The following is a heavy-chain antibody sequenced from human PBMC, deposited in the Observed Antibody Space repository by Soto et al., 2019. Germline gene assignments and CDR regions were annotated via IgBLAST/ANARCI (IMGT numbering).Heavy chain of an antibody. J-gene: IGHJ4*02. Sequence: PSETLSLTCTVSGGSTTSDYWSWIRQPPGKGLERLGYIFHSLGAKYNPSLGSRGTISLDTSKNQLSLSLRSVTAADTAIYFCVRDLNGSGDYWGQGTLVTVSS. CDR2: IFHSLGA. CDR3: VRDLNGSGDY. D-gene: IGHD3-10*01. V-gene: IGHV4-59*01. CDR1: GGSTTSDY.